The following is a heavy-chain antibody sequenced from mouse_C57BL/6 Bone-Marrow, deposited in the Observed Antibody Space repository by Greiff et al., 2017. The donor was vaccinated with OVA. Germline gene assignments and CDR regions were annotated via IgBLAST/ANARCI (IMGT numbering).Heavy chain of an antibody. CDR2: IYPRSGNT. J-gene: IGHJ2*01. D-gene: IGHD2-13*01. CDR1: GYTFTSYG. V-gene: IGHV1-81*01. Sequence: QVQLKQSGAELARPGASVKLSCKASGYTFTSYGISWVKQRTGQGLEWIGEIYPRSGNTYYNEKFKCKATLTADKSSITAYMEIRSLTSEDSAVYFCARYSGDSYYFDYWGQGTTLTVSS. CDR3: ARYSGDSYYFDY.